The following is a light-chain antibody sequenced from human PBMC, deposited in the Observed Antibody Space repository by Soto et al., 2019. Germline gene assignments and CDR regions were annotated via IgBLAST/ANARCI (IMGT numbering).Light chain of an antibody. CDR1: QGIGTD. V-gene: IGKV1-6*01. CDR3: LQDSKYPLT. Sequence: AIQMTQSPSSLSASVGDRVTITCRASQGIGTDLGWYQQKPGKAPKLLIYAASNLQSGVPSRFSGGGSGTDCTLTISGLHLDDFATYYCLQDSKYPLTVGGGTKVEIK. CDR2: AAS. J-gene: IGKJ4*01.